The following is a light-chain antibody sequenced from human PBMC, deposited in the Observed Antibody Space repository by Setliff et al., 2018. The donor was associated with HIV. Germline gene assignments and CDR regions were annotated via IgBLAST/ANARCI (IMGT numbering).Light chain of an antibody. J-gene: IGLJ1*01. Sequence: QSALIQPASVSGSPGQSITISCTGTSSDIGRYNLVSWYQQYPGKAPKLMIYQATKRPSGVSNRFSGSKSGNTASLTISGLQAEDEADYYCCSNTGSNTYVFGSGTKVTVL. CDR1: SSDIGRYNL. CDR2: QAT. CDR3: CSNTGSNTYV. V-gene: IGLV2-23*01.